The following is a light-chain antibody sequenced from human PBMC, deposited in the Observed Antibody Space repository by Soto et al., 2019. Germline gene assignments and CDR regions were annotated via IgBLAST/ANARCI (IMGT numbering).Light chain of an antibody. J-gene: IGKJ1*01. V-gene: IGKV1-39*01. CDR3: QQSYTTSWT. Sequence: DIQMTQSPSSLSASVGDRVTITCRASQSISSYLNWYQQKPGKAPKLLIYAASSLQSGVPSRFSGSGSGTDFTLTISSLQPEDCATYYCQQSYTTSWTFGQGTKVDIK. CDR2: AAS. CDR1: QSISSY.